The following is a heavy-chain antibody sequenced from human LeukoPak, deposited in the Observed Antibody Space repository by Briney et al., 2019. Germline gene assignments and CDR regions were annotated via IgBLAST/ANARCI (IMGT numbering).Heavy chain of an antibody. Sequence: ASVKVCCEASGGTFSSYAISWVRQAPGQGLEWMGRIIPILGIANYAQKFQGRVTITADKSTSTAYMELSSLRSEDSAVYYCATQGNSGYEMSLDYWDQGTLVTVSS. J-gene: IGHJ4*02. CDR2: IIPILGIA. CDR1: GGTFSSYA. D-gene: IGHD5-12*01. V-gene: IGHV1-69*04. CDR3: ATQGNSGYEMSLDY.